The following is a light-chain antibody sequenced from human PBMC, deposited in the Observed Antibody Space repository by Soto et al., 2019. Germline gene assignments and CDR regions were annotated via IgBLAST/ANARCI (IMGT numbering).Light chain of an antibody. CDR3: QQGYSSAIT. V-gene: IGKV1-39*01. J-gene: IGKJ5*01. CDR2: AAS. CDR1: QSISSH. Sequence: DIQMTQSPSTLSGSVGDRVTITCRASQSISSHLNWYQQKPGKAPKLLIYAASSLQSGVPSRFSGSGSGTDFTLTINSLQPEDFATYYCQQGYSSAITFGQGTRLEIK.